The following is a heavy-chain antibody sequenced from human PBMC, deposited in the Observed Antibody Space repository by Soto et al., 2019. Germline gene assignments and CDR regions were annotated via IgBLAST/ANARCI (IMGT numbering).Heavy chain of an antibody. CDR3: AKSNDYGDSHFDY. J-gene: IGHJ4*02. V-gene: IGHV3-23*01. D-gene: IGHD4-17*01. CDR2: ISGSGGST. CDR1: GFTFSSYA. Sequence: GGSLRLSCSASGFTFSSYAMSWVRQAPGKGLEWVSAISGSGGSTYYADSVKGRFTISRDNSKNTLYLQMNSLRAEDTAVYYCAKSNDYGDSHFDYWGQGTLVTVSS.